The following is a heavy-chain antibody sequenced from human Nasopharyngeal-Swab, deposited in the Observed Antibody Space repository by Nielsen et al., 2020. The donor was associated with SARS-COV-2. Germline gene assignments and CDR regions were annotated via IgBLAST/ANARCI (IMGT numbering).Heavy chain of an antibody. CDR3: ARVAHYYDSSGYPYAFDI. CDR2: IIPIFGTA. Sequence: ISCKASGGTFSSYAISWVRQAPGQGLEWMGGIIPIFGTANYTQKFQGRVTITADESTSTAYMELSSLRSEDTAVYYCARVAHYYDSSGYPYAFDIWGQGTMVTVSS. V-gene: IGHV1-69*01. CDR1: GGTFSSYA. D-gene: IGHD3-22*01. J-gene: IGHJ3*02.